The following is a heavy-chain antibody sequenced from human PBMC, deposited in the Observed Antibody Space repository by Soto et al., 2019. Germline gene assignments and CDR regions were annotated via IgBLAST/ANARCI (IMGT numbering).Heavy chain of an antibody. D-gene: IGHD4-17*01. Sequence: QVQLVQSGAEVKRPGSSVRVSCKASGDTSRSYTLSWVRQAPGQGLEWMGRVIVDKETANLARSLYGRVTISADKSRNTAYVDVTNLRSEDTAVYYCATGAGAPVYGDSHWYFNIWGRGTLVTVSS. J-gene: IGHJ2*01. CDR2: VIVDKETA. CDR3: ATGAGAPVYGDSHWYFNI. V-gene: IGHV1-69*08. CDR1: GDTSRSYT.